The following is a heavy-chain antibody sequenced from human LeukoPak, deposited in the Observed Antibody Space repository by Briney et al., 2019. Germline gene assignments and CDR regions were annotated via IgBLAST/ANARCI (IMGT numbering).Heavy chain of an antibody. CDR3: AKGYVTAGYFDS. D-gene: IGHD3-16*01. CDR1: GFTFSNSA. V-gene: IGHV3-23*01. CDR2: ISGGGGTT. J-gene: IGHJ4*02. Sequence: GGSLRLSCAASGFTFSNSAMSWVRLAPGKGLEWVSAISGGGGTTYYADSVKGRFTISRDNSKDTLYLQMNSLRAEDTALYYCAKGYVTAGYFDSWGRGTLVTVSS.